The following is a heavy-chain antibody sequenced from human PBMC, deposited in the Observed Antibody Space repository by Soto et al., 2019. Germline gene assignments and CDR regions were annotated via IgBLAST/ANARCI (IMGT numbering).Heavy chain of an antibody. CDR3: ACDIVVEERDY. CDR2: IIPILGIA. J-gene: IGHJ4*02. CDR1: GGTFRSYT. V-gene: IGHV1-69*02. Sequence: QVQLVQSGAEVKKPGSSVKVSCKASGGTFRSYTISWVLQAPGQGLEWMGRIIPILGIANYAHQFQGRVTIPADNSTRTASMELSSLRSEDTAVYYCACDIVVEERDYWGQGTLVTVSS. D-gene: IGHD2-15*01.